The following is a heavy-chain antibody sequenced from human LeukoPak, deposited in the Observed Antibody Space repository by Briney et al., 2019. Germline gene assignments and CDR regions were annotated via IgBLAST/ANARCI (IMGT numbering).Heavy chain of an antibody. D-gene: IGHD2-21*02. Sequence: GASVKVSCKASGYTFTGYYMHWVRQAPGQGLEWMAGIIPIFGTANYAQKFQGRVTITTDESTSTAYMELSSLRSEDTAVYYCALYCGGDCYSNWFDPWGQGTLVTVSS. V-gene: IGHV1-69*05. CDR1: GYTFTGYY. CDR2: IIPIFGTA. CDR3: ALYCGGDCYSNWFDP. J-gene: IGHJ5*02.